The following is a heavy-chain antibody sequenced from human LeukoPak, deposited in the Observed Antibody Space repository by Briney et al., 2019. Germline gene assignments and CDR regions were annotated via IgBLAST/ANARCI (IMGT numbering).Heavy chain of an antibody. V-gene: IGHV3-21*01. CDR3: ARLGRPTGTLMDV. Sequence: GALSLSCAASGFVFSSYTMNWVRQAPGKGLEWVSSISISGSFIYYADSVKGRFTISRDNSKNTLYLQMNSLRAEDTAVYYCARLGRPTGTLMDVWGQGTTVTVSS. D-gene: IGHD1-1*01. J-gene: IGHJ6*02. CDR1: GFVFSSYT. CDR2: ISISGSFI.